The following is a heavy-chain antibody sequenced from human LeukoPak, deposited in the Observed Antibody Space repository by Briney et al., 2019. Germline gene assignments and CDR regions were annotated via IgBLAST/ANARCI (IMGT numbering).Heavy chain of an antibody. J-gene: IGHJ4*02. CDR3: ARDGRDGYNRFDY. CDR2: IYYSGST. CDR1: GGSISSYY. V-gene: IGHV4-59*01. D-gene: IGHD5-24*01. Sequence: SETLSLTCTVPGGSISSYYWSWIRQPPGKGLEWIGYIYYSGSTNYNPSLKSRVTISVDTSKNQFSLKLSSVTAADTAVYYCARDGRDGYNRFDYWGQGTLVTVPS.